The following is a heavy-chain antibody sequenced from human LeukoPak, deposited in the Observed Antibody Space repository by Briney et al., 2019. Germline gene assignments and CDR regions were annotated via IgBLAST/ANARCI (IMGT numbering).Heavy chain of an antibody. CDR1: GFTFSSYA. V-gene: IGHV3-30*03. CDR2: ISYDGSNK. J-gene: IGHJ4*02. D-gene: IGHD5-12*01. CDR3: ASILPPDIVATSFDY. Sequence: GGSLRLSCAASGFTFSSYAMSWVRQAPGKGLEWVAVISYDGSNKYYADSVKGRFTISRDNSKNTLYLQMNSLRAEDTAVYYCASILPPDIVATSFDYWGQGTLVTVSS.